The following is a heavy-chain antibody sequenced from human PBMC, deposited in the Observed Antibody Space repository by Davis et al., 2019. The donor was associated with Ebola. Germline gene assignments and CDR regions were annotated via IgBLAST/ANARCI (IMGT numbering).Heavy chain of an antibody. CDR3: VRGFWATGLDS. D-gene: IGHD1-1*01. CDR1: GDSVSINSAG. Sequence: HSQTLSLTCAISGDSVSINSAGWNWIRQSPSRGLEWLGRTYYSSKWYSDYAVSVRGRLTVKLDTSRNQFSLQLNSVTPEDTAVYYCVRGFWATGLDSWGQGTLVTVSS. V-gene: IGHV6-1*01. CDR2: TYYSSKWYS. J-gene: IGHJ4*02.